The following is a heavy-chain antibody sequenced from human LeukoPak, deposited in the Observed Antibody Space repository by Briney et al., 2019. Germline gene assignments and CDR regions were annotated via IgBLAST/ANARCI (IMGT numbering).Heavy chain of an antibody. CDR3: ARSRSITIFGVVRGDRYYFDY. CDR2: IMIGGDGK. J-gene: IGHJ4*02. CDR1: GFTFNNYA. Sequence: GGSLRLPCAGSGFTFNNYAMSWVRRAPRKGLEWVSTIMIGGDGKHYADSVKGRFTISRDNSKNTLYLQMNSLRAEDTAVYYCARSRSITIFGVVRGDRYYFDYWGQGTLVTVSS. V-gene: IGHV3-23*01. D-gene: IGHD3-3*01.